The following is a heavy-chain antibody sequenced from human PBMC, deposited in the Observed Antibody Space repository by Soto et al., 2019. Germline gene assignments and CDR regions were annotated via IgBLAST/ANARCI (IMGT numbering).Heavy chain of an antibody. V-gene: IGHV4-30-2*01. CDR3: APGSGSPVGWFDP. D-gene: IGHD1-26*01. CDR1: GGSISSGGYS. Sequence: QLQLQESGSGLVKPSQTLSLTCAVSGGSISSGGYSWSWIRQPPGKGLEWIGYIYHSGSTYYNPSLKSRVTISVDRAKNQFSLKLTSVTAADTAVYYCAPGSGSPVGWFDPWGQGTLVTVSS. J-gene: IGHJ5*02. CDR2: IYHSGST.